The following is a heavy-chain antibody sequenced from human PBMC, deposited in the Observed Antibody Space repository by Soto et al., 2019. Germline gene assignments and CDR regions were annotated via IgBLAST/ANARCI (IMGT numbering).Heavy chain of an antibody. CDR2: SDPDNGEP. V-gene: IGHV1-24*01. J-gene: IGHJ5*02. CDR3: APLQNWFDP. D-gene: IGHD1-1*01. CDR1: GDSLTELS. Sequence: QVPLLQSGAEVKKPGASVKVSCKVSGDSLTELSIHWVRQPPGKGLEWMGGSDPDNGEPTYAQRFQGRVTMTEDTSTDTAYLELSSLRSEDTAVYYCAPLQNWFDPWGQGTLVTVSS.